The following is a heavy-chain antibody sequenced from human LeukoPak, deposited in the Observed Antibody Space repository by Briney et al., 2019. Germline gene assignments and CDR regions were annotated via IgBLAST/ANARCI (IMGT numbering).Heavy chain of an antibody. Sequence: PSETLSLTCAVYGGSFSGYYWSWIRQTPGKGLEWIGEINHSGNTNSNPSLKSRVTMSVDTSKNQFSLKLSSLTAADTAMYYCARREPHGDYGGKIRYYYMDVWGKGTTITISS. D-gene: IGHD4-23*01. CDR2: INHSGNT. V-gene: IGHV4-34*01. CDR3: ARREPHGDYGGKIRYYYMDV. J-gene: IGHJ6*03. CDR1: GGSFSGYY.